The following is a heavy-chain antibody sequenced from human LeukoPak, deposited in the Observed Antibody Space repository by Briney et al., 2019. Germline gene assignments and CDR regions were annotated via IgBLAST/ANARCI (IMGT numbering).Heavy chain of an antibody. V-gene: IGHV3-21*01. CDR3: AREGVGYSYALNYYYYMDV. Sequence: GGSLRLSCAASGFTFSSYSMNWVRQAPGKGLEWVSSISSSSSYIYYADSVKGRFTISRDNAKNSLYLQMNSLRAEDTAVYYCAREGVGYSYALNYYYYMDVWGKGTTVTVSS. CDR2: ISSSSSYI. D-gene: IGHD5-18*01. CDR1: GFTFSSYS. J-gene: IGHJ6*03.